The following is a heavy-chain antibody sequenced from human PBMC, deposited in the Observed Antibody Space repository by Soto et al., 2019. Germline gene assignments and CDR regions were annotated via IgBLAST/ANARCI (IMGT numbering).Heavy chain of an antibody. CDR1: GGSFSGYS. CDR3: ARDKITGLFDY. Sequence: QVQLQQWGAGLLKHSETLSLTCAVYGGSFSGYSWTWIRQPPGTGLEWIGQINDSGSTNYNPSLKSRVTISVDTSTNQFSLKLTSVTAADTAVYYCARDKITGLFDYWGQGTLVTVSS. D-gene: IGHD2-8*02. CDR2: INDSGST. J-gene: IGHJ4*02. V-gene: IGHV4-34*01.